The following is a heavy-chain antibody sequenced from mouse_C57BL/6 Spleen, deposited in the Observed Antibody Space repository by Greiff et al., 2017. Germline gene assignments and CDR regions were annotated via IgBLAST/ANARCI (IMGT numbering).Heavy chain of an antibody. D-gene: IGHD3-2*02. CDR3: ARWTAQAPMDY. V-gene: IGHV1-80*01. CDR2: IYPGDGDT. J-gene: IGHJ4*01. Sequence: QVQLKESGAELVKPGASVKISCKASGYAFSSYWMNWVKQRPGKGLEWIGQIYPGDGDTNYNGKFKGKATLTADKSSSTAYMQLSSLTSEDSAVYFCARWTAQAPMDYWGQGTSVTVSS. CDR1: GYAFSSYW.